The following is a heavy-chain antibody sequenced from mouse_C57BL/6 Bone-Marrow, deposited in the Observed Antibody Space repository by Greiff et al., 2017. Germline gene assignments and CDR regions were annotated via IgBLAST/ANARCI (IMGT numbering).Heavy chain of an antibody. CDR2: INPSSGYT. V-gene: IGHV1-4*01. J-gene: IGHJ3*01. CDR1: GYTFTSYT. CDR3: ARGRRGRGWFAY. D-gene: IGHD3-3*01. Sequence: QVQLQQSGAELARPGASVKMSCKASGYTFTSYTMHWVKQRPGQGLEWIGYINPSSGYTKYNQKFKDKATLTADKSSSTAYMQLSSLPSEDSAVYYGARGRRGRGWFAYWGQGTLVTVSA.